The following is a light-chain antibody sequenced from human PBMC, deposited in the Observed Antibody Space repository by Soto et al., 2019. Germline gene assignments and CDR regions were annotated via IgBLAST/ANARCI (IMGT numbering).Light chain of an antibody. V-gene: IGKV1-5*03. Sequence: DIQMTQSPSTLSASVGDRVTITCRASQSIDNWLAWYQQKPGKAPKLLIYKTFSLESGVPSRFSGSGSGTEFTLTISSLQPDDFATYYCQNYKSPPWTFGQGTKVEIK. CDR2: KTF. CDR3: QNYKSPPWT. J-gene: IGKJ1*01. CDR1: QSIDNW.